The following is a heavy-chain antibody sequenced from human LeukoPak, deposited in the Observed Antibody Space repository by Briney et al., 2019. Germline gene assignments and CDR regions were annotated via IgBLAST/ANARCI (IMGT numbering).Heavy chain of an antibody. CDR2: IYPGDSDT. Sequence: HGESLQISCKGSGYSFTSYWIGWVRQMPGKGLEWMGIIYPGDSDTRYSPSFQGQVTISADKSISTAYLQWSSLKASDTAMYYCARTMVRGVKLSILDYWGQGTLVTVSS. D-gene: IGHD3-10*01. CDR1: GYSFTSYW. V-gene: IGHV5-51*01. J-gene: IGHJ4*02. CDR3: ARTMVRGVKLSILDY.